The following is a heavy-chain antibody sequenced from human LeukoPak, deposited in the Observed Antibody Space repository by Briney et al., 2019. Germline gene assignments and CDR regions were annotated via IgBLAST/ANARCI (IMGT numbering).Heavy chain of an antibody. V-gene: IGHV3-21*01. Sequence: PGGSLRLSCAASGLTFSGYSMNWVRQAPGQGLEWASSISGRGGYIFYADSVKGRFTISRDNAKNSLYLQMNSLRVEDTAVYYCGRDKGDGSYYGMDVWGQGTTVIVSS. J-gene: IGHJ6*02. CDR3: GRDKGDGSYYGMDV. D-gene: IGHD5-24*01. CDR1: GLTFSGYS. CDR2: ISGRGGYI.